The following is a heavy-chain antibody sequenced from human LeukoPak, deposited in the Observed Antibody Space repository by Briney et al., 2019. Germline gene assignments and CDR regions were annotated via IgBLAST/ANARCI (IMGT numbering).Heavy chain of an antibody. CDR2: ISGSGGST. Sequence: GGSLRLSCAVSGFTVTSIYMSWARQAPGKGLEWVSAISGSGGSTYYADSVKGRFTISRDNSKNTLYLQMNSLRAEDTAVYYCAKDLGGEFDYWGQGTLVTVSS. CDR1: GFTVTSIY. J-gene: IGHJ4*02. D-gene: IGHD3-16*01. V-gene: IGHV3-23*01. CDR3: AKDLGGEFDY.